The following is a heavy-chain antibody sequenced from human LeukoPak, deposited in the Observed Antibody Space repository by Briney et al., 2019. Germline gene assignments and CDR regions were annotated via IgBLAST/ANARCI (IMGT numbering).Heavy chain of an antibody. CDR1: GGSISNGGYS. D-gene: IGHD3-22*01. V-gene: IGHV4-30-2*01. J-gene: IGHJ3*02. CDR2: IYHSEST. Sequence: PSQTLSLTCAVSGGSISNGGYSWSWIRQPPGKGLEWIGYIYHSESTYYNPSLKNRVTISIDRSKNQLSLNLSSVTAADTAVYYCARVPFDYYDSDDYYYHDAFDIWGQGTMVTVSS. CDR3: ARVPFDYYDSDDYYYHDAFDI.